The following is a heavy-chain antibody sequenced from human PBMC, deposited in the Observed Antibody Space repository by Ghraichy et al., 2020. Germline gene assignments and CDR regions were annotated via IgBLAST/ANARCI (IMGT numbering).Heavy chain of an antibody. CDR2: INPNSGGT. CDR3: ARLAAGVNDGVYI. CDR1: EYTFTGYY. Sequence: VKVSCKASEYTFTGYYMEWVRQAPGQGLEWMGWINPNSGGTKYAQKFQGRVTMTRDTSISTAYMELNRLRSDDTAVYYCARLAAGVNDGVYICGQGTMVTFSP. V-gene: IGHV1-2*02. D-gene: IGHD6-13*01. J-gene: IGHJ3*02.